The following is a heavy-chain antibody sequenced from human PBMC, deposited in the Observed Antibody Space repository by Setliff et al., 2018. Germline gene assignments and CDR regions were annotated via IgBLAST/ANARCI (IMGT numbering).Heavy chain of an antibody. CDR3: AIDSLPRYCTNGVCYEEFDY. J-gene: IGHJ4*02. Sequence: ASVKVSCKASGGTFSSYAISWVRQAPGQGLEWMGGIIPILGIANYAQKFQGRATITADKSTSTAYMELSSLRSEDTAVYYCAIDSLPRYCTNGVCYEEFDYWGQGTLVTVSS. V-gene: IGHV1-69*10. CDR2: IIPILGIA. D-gene: IGHD2-8*01. CDR1: GGTFSSYA.